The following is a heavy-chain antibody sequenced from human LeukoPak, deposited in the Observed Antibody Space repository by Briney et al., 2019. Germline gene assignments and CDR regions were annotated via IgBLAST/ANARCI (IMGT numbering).Heavy chain of an antibody. CDR2: IRYDGRNK. CDR3: AKVLGKDYYDILTDSYYFDY. Sequence: GGSLRLSCAASGFTFSNYAMHWVRQAPGKGLEWVAFIRYDGRNKYYADSVKGRFTISRDNSKNTLYLQMNSLRAEDAAVYYCAKVLGKDYYDILTDSYYFDYWGQGTLVTVSS. D-gene: IGHD3-9*01. V-gene: IGHV3-30*02. CDR1: GFTFSNYA. J-gene: IGHJ4*02.